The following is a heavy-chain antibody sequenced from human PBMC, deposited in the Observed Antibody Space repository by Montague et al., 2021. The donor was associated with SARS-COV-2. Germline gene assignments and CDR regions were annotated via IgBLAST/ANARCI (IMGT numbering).Heavy chain of an antibody. CDR3: ARLAAGGLFYVHH. Sequence: SETLSLTCNVSGASFNDYYWNWLRQSPGKRLEWIGYVYTAVRTSYNPSLKGRVTISLDTSKNQISLKVTSMTAADTAVYYCARLAAGGLFYVHHWGLGTIVSVSS. J-gene: IGHJ4*01. CDR2: VYTAVRT. D-gene: IGHD6-13*01. CDR1: GASFNDYY. V-gene: IGHV4-59*01.